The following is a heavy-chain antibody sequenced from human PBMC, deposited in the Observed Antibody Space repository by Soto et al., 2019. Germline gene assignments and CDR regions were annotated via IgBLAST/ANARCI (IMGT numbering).Heavy chain of an antibody. V-gene: IGHV3-23*01. Sequence: GGAPRLSRAAPWFTFFSYSLGWVPPAPGEGVEWVSAISGSGGSTYYADSVKGRFTISRDNSKNTLYLQMNSLRAEDTAVYYCAKDPLDSSGSRGLWGFEYWGQGTLVTVSS. CDR1: WFTFFSYS. CDR3: AKDPLDSSGSRGLWGFEY. D-gene: IGHD3-22*01. J-gene: IGHJ4*02. CDR2: ISGSGGST.